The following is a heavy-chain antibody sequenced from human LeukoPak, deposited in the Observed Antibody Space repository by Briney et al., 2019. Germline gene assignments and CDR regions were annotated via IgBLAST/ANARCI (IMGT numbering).Heavy chain of an antibody. CDR1: GFTFSSYA. CDR2: ISGSGGST. J-gene: IGHJ3*02. CDR3: AKGPAGCSGGSCYDAFYI. V-gene: IGHV3-23*01. Sequence: GGSLRLSCAASGFTFSSYAMSWVRQAPGKGLEWVSDISGSGGSTYYADSVKGRFTISRDNSKNTLYLQMNSLRAEDTAVYYCAKGPAGCSGGSCYDAFYIWGQGTMVTVSS. D-gene: IGHD2-15*01.